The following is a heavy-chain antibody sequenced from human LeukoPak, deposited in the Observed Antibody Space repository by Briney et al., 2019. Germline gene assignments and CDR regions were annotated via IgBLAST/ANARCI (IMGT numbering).Heavy chain of an antibody. J-gene: IGHJ4*02. Sequence: GGSLRLSCAASGFTFSSYAMGWVRQAPGKGLEWVSAISGSGGSTYYADSVKGRFTISRDNSKNTLYLQMNSLRAEDTAVYYCARAYSGITMVRGVIINGPDYWGQGTLVTVSS. D-gene: IGHD3-10*01. CDR2: ISGSGGST. CDR1: GFTFSSYA. V-gene: IGHV3-23*01. CDR3: ARAYSGITMVRGVIINGPDY.